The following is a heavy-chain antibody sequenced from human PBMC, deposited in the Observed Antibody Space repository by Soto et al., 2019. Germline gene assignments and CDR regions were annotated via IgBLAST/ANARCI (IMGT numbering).Heavy chain of an antibody. CDR3: ARGLTSGDY. J-gene: IGHJ4*02. V-gene: IGHV1-46*01. CDR1: GYTFTSFY. Sequence: QVQLVQSGAEVKNPGASVKVSCKASGYTFTSFYIHWVRQAPGQGLEWMSIINPNGGSTNYARNLQGRVTLTRDTSTNTVYMELSSLRSEDTAVYYCARGLTSGDYWGQGTLVTVSS. CDR2: INPNGGST.